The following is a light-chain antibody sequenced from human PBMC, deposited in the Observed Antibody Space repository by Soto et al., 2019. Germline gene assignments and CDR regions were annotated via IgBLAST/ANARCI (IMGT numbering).Light chain of an antibody. J-gene: IGKJ1*01. CDR2: WAS. Sequence: DIVMTQSPDSLAVSLGERATINCKSSQSVLYNSNNKNYLTWYQQKPGQPPKLLIYWASTRESGVPDRFSGSGSGTDFTLTITSLQAEDVAVYYCPQYYSTPQTFGQGTKVEIK. CDR1: QSVLYNSNNKNY. CDR3: PQYYSTPQT. V-gene: IGKV4-1*01.